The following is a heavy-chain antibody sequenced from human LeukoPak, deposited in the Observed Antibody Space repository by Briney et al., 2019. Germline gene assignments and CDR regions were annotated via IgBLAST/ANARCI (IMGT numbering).Heavy chain of an antibody. CDR3: ARSQNPGYFQH. V-gene: IGHV4-59*01. CDR2: IYYSGSA. CDR1: GGSISTYY. D-gene: IGHD2/OR15-2a*01. J-gene: IGHJ1*01. Sequence: SETLSLTCTVSGGSISTYYWTWIRQPPGKGLEWIGYIYYSGSANYNPSLQSRVTISVDMSKNQFSLKLTSVTAADTAVYYCARSQNPGYFQHWGQGTLVTVSS.